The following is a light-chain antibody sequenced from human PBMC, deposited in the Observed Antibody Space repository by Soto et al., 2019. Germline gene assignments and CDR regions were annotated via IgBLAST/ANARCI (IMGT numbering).Light chain of an antibody. Sequence: DIQMNQSPSSLSASVGDRVTITCRASQSISSYLNWYQQKPGKAPKLLIYAASSLQSGVPSRFSGSGSGTDFTLTISRLQPEDFATYYCQQSYSTPFPFGPGTKVDIK. CDR3: QQSYSTPFP. CDR1: QSISSY. J-gene: IGKJ3*01. V-gene: IGKV1-39*01. CDR2: AAS.